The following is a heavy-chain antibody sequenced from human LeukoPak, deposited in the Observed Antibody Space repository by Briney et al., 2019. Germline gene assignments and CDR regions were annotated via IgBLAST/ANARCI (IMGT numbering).Heavy chain of an antibody. CDR3: ASDYYGSGSYYYFDY. CDR1: GGTFSSYA. Sequence: SVKVSCKASGGTFSSYAIGWVRQAPGQGLEWMGGIIPIFGTANYAQKFQGRVTITADESTSTAYMELSSLRSEDTAVYYCASDYYGSGSYYYFDYWGQGTLVTVSS. J-gene: IGHJ4*02. V-gene: IGHV1-69*13. CDR2: IIPIFGTA. D-gene: IGHD3-10*01.